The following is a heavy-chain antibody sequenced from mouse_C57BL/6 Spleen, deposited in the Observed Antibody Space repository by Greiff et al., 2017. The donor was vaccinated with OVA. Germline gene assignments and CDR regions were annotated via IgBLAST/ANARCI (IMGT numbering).Heavy chain of an antibody. J-gene: IGHJ2*01. CDR3: ARFITTVVPIDY. D-gene: IGHD1-1*01. V-gene: IGHV1-55*01. Sequence: QVQLQQPGAELVKPGASVKMSCKASGYTFTSYWITWVKQRPGQGLEWIGDIYPGSGSTNYNEKFKSKATLTVDTSSSTAYMQLSSLTSEDSAVYYCARFITTVVPIDYWGQGTTLTVSS. CDR2: IYPGSGST. CDR1: GYTFTSYW.